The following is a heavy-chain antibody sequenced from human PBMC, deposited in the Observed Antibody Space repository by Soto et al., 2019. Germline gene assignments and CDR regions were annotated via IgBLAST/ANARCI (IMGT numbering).Heavy chain of an antibody. CDR2: IYYSGST. CDR3: ARHWVTGTTFFMDNWFDP. D-gene: IGHD1-7*01. Sequence: PSETLSLTCTVSGGSISSSSYYWGWIRQPAGKGLEWIGSIYYSGSTSYNPSLKSRVTISVDTSKNQFSLKLSSVTAADTAVYYCARHWVTGTTFFMDNWFDPWGQGTLVPVSS. CDR1: GGSISSSSYY. V-gene: IGHV4-39*01. J-gene: IGHJ5*02.